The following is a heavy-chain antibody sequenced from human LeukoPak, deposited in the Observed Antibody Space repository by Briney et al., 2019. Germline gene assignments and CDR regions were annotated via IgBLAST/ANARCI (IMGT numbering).Heavy chain of an antibody. CDR2: INHSGST. CDR3: GRAFGRGYSYGT. V-gene: IGHV4-34*01. J-gene: IGHJ5*02. CDR1: GGSFSGYY. D-gene: IGHD5-18*01. Sequence: SETLSLTCAVYGGSFSGYYWSWIRQPPGKGLEWIGEINHSGSTNYNPSLKSRVTISVDTSKNQFSLKLSSVTAADTAVYYCGRAFGRGYSYGTWGQGTLVTVSS.